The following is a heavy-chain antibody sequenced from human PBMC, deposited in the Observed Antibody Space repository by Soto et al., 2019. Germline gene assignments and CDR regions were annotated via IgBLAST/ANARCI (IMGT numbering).Heavy chain of an antibody. V-gene: IGHV1-69*01. CDR2: IIPIFGTA. CDR3: ARDEYYDFWSGYYAQTAPNYYYYGMDV. Sequence: QVQLVQSGAEVKKPGSSVKVSCKASGGTFSSYAISWVRQAPGQGLEWMGGIIPIFGTANYAQKFQGRVTITADESTSTAYMELSSLRSEDTAVYYCARDEYYDFWSGYYAQTAPNYYYYGMDVWGQGTTVTVSS. J-gene: IGHJ6*02. D-gene: IGHD3-3*01. CDR1: GGTFSSYA.